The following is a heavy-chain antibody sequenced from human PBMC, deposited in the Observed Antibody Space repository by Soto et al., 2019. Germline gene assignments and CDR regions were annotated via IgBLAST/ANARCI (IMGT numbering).Heavy chain of an antibody. D-gene: IGHD3-3*01. Sequence: AETLSLTCTVSAGSISNYFCNWSRQPAGKGLEWIGRIDNSGGTNYNPSLKSRVTMSSDTSRSQFSLKLNSVTAADTAVYYCARGGQDFWSGPFDYWGQGALVTVSS. CDR1: AGSISNYF. V-gene: IGHV4-4*07. J-gene: IGHJ4*02. CDR3: ARGGQDFWSGPFDY. CDR2: IDNSGGT.